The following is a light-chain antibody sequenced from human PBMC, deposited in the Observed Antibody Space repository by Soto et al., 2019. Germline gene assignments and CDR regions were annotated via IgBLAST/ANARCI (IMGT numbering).Light chain of an antibody. CDR3: QQYNNWPYT. Sequence: IVMTQSPSTLSVSLGDRATLTCRASQSVSSNLAWYQQKPGQAPRLLIYGASTWATGIPARFSGSGSGTDFTLTISSLQSEDFAVYYCQQYNNWPYTFGQGTKLEIK. CDR2: GAS. J-gene: IGKJ2*01. V-gene: IGKV3-15*01. CDR1: QSVSSN.